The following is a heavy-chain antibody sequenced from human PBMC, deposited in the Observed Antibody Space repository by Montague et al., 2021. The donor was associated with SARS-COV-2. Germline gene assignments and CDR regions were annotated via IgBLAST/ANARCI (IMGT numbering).Heavy chain of an antibody. D-gene: IGHD1-14*01. J-gene: IGHJ3*02. CDR3: ARETMTADAFDI. CDR1: GASVGSSY. V-gene: IGHV4-59*02. Sequence: SETLSLTCTVSGASVGSSYWGWIRQSPGKGLEWIGYFYSVGCTDYNPSLKSRATISRDTSKNQFSLKVRSVTAADTAVYYCARETMTADAFDIWGQGTMVTVSS. CDR2: FYSVGCT.